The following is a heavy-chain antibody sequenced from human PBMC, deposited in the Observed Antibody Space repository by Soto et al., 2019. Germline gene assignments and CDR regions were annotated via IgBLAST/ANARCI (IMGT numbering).Heavy chain of an antibody. CDR1: GGTFSSYA. CDR2: IIPIFGTA. D-gene: IGHD3-16*02. J-gene: IGHJ4*02. CDR3: ARDPASLLGELSLSYYFDY. V-gene: IGHV1-69*01. Sequence: QVQLVQSGAEVKKPGSSVKVSCKASGGTFSSYAISWVRQAPGQGLEWMGGIIPIFGTANYAQKFQGRVTITADESTCTAYMELSSLRSEDTAVYYCARDPASLLGELSLSYYFDYWGQGTLVTVSS.